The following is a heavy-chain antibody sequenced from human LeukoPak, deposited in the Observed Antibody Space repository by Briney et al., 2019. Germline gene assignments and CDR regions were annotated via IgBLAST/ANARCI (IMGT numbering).Heavy chain of an antibody. Sequence: GGSLRLSCAASGFTVSSNYMSWVRQAPGKGLEWVSVIYSGGSTYYADSVKGRFTISRDNSKNTLYLQMNSLRAEDTAVHYCARESGYDHFDYWGQGTLVTVSS. CDR2: IYSGGST. V-gene: IGHV3-53*01. CDR1: GFTVSSNY. D-gene: IGHD5-12*01. CDR3: ARESGYDHFDY. J-gene: IGHJ4*02.